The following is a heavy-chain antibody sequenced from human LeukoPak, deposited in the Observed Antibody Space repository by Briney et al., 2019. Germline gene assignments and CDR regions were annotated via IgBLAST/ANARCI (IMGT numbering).Heavy chain of an antibody. Sequence: PSETLSLTCTVSGGSISSSRYYWGWIRQPPGKGLEWIGSIYYSGSTYYNPSLKSRVTISVDTSKYQFSLKLSSVTAADTAVYYCARPLVVLELHGVHNWFDPWGQGTLVTVSS. CDR2: IYYSGST. J-gene: IGHJ5*02. V-gene: IGHV4-39*01. D-gene: IGHD3-3*01. CDR1: GGSISSSRYY. CDR3: ARPLVVLELHGVHNWFDP.